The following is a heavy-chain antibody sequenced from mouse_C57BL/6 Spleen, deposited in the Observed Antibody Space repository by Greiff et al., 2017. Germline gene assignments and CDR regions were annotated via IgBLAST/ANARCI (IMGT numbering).Heavy chain of an antibody. CDR2: FYPGSGSI. CDR1: GYTFTEYT. J-gene: IGHJ1*03. V-gene: IGHV1-62-2*01. D-gene: IGHD1-1*01. Sequence: VQLQQSGAELVKPGASVKLSCKASGYTFTEYTIHWVKQRSGQGLEWIGWFYPGSGSIKYNEKFKDKATLTADKSSSTVYMELSRLTSEDSAVYFCARHEDKRVYYGSTYWYFDVWGTGTTVTVSS. CDR3: ARHEDKRVYYGSTYWYFDV.